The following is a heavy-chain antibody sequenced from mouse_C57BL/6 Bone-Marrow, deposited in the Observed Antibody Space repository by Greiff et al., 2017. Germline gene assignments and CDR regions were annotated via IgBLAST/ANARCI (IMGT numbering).Heavy chain of an antibody. CDR2: INPGSGGT. D-gene: IGHD2-4*01. V-gene: IGHV1-54*01. Sequence: VQLQQSGAKLVRPGTSVKVSCKASGYAFTNYLIEWVKQRPGQGLEWIGVINPGSGGTNYNEKFKGKATLTADKSSSTAYMQLSSLTSEDSAVYFCARLIYYDYDYFDYWGQGTTLTVSS. CDR1: GYAFTNYL. CDR3: ARLIYYDYDYFDY. J-gene: IGHJ2*01.